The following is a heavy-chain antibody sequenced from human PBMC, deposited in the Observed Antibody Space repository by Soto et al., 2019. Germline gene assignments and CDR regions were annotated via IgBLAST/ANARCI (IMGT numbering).Heavy chain of an antibody. J-gene: IGHJ5*02. CDR2: INPSGGST. Sequence: QVQLVQSGAEVKKPGASVKVSCKASGYTFTSYYMHWVRQAPGQGLEWMGIINPSGGSTSYAQKFRVRVTMTRDTSTSTVYMELSSLRSEDTAVYYCARVLGAYCSSTSCPAALDPWGQGTLVTVSS. D-gene: IGHD2-2*01. CDR1: GYTFTSYY. V-gene: IGHV1-46*01. CDR3: ARVLGAYCSSTSCPAALDP.